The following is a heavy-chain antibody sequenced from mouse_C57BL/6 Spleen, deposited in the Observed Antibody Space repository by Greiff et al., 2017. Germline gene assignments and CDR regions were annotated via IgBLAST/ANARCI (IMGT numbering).Heavy chain of an antibody. D-gene: IGHD1-1*01. V-gene: IGHV1-72*01. J-gene: IGHJ4*01. CDR1: GYTFTSYW. CDR3: ARWYGSSYVDAMDY. CDR2: IDPNSGGT. Sequence: QVQLQQSGAELVKPGASVKLSCKASGYTFTSYWMHWVKQRPGRGLEWIGRIDPNSGGTKYNEKFKSKATLTVDKPSSTAYMQLSSLTSEDSAVYYCARWYGSSYVDAMDYWGQGTSVTVSS.